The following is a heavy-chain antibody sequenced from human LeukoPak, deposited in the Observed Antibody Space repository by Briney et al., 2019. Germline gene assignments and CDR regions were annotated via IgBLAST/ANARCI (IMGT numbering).Heavy chain of an antibody. CDR3: ARGVDTAMVTGGYNWFDP. CDR1: GFTFSSYR. V-gene: IGHV3-74*01. D-gene: IGHD5-18*01. CDR2: INSDGSST. Sequence: PGGSLRLSCAASGFTFSSYRMHWVRQAPGEGLVWVSSINSDGSSTDYADSVKGRFTISRDNAKNTLYLQMNSLRAEDTAVYYCARGVDTAMVTGGYNWFDPWGQGTLVTVSS. J-gene: IGHJ5*02.